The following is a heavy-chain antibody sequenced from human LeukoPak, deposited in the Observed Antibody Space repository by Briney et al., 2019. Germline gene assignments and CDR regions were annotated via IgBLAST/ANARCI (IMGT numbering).Heavy chain of an antibody. CDR1: GGSISSYY. V-gene: IGHV4-59*01. D-gene: IGHD3-10*01. Sequence: SETLSLTCTVSGGSISSYYWSWIRQPPGKGLEWIGYIYYSGGTNYNPSLKSRVTISVDTSKKQFSLKLTSVTAADTAVYYCARDSGGSGSYYERQTNWFDPWGQGTLLTVSS. CDR2: IYYSGGT. J-gene: IGHJ5*02. CDR3: ARDSGGSGSYYERQTNWFDP.